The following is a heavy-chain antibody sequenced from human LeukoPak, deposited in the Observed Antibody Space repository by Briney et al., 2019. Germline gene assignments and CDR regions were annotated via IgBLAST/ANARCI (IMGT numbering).Heavy chain of an antibody. CDR1: GGTFSSYA. D-gene: IGHD3-22*01. CDR3: ARDKIDVYYYDSSGYRLDY. J-gene: IGHJ4*02. V-gene: IGHV1-69*01. Sequence: SVKVPCKASGGTFSSYAISWVRQAPGQGLEWMGGIIPIFGTANYAQKFQGRVTITADESTSTAYMELSSLRSEDTAVYYCARDKIDVYYYDSSGYRLDYWGQGTLVTVSS. CDR2: IIPIFGTA.